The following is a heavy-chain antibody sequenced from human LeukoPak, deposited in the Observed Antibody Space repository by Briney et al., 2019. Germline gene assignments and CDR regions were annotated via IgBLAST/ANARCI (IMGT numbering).Heavy chain of an antibody. D-gene: IGHD6-13*01. V-gene: IGHV1-18*01. J-gene: IGHJ4*02. CDR1: GGTFRNYA. CDR2: ISAYNGNT. CDR3: ARDHRLTIAAAGTDY. Sequence: ASVKVSCMASGGTFRNYAISWVRQAPGQGLEWMGWISAYNGNTNYAQKLQGRVTMTTDTSTSTAYMELRSLRSDDTAVYYCARDHRLTIAAAGTDYWGQGTLVTVSS.